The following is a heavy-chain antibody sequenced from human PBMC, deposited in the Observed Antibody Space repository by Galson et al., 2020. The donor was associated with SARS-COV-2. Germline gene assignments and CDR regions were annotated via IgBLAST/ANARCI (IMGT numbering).Heavy chain of an antibody. V-gene: IGHV3-30*04. Sequence: GGSLRLSCAASGFTFSSSAMHWVRQAPGKGLEWVAVISYDGSNNYYEASVKGRFTISRDNSKNTLYLQMNSLRAEDTAVYYCARDILTGYYALDYWGQGTLVTVSS. CDR2: ISYDGSNN. CDR3: ARDILTGYYALDY. CDR1: GFTFSSSA. J-gene: IGHJ4*02. D-gene: IGHD3-9*01.